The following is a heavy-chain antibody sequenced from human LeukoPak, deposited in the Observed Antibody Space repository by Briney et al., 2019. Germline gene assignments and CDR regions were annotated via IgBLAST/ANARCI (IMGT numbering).Heavy chain of an antibody. J-gene: IGHJ4*01. CDR1: GYTFSNYG. Sequence: ASVEVSCKTSGYTFSNYGISWVRQAPGQGLEWMGWITAYNGNRLYAQRFQGRITLTTDTSTSTSYMELRSLEYDDTAIYYCARDNDKVVDHWGQGTLVTVSS. CDR2: ITAYNGNR. CDR3: ARDNDKVVDH. V-gene: IGHV1-18*01. D-gene: IGHD1-1*01.